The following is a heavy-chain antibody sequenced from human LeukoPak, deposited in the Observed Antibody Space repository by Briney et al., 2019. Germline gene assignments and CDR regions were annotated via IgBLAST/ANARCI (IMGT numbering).Heavy chain of an antibody. D-gene: IGHD3-16*02. Sequence: GGSLRPSCAASGFTFSSYAMSWVRQAPGKGLEWVSAISGSGGSTYYADSVKGRFTISRDNSKNTLYLQMNSLRAEDTAVYYCAKQFAITFGGVIVAVFDYWGQGTLVTVSS. J-gene: IGHJ4*02. V-gene: IGHV3-23*01. CDR2: ISGSGGST. CDR1: GFTFSSYA. CDR3: AKQFAITFGGVIVAVFDY.